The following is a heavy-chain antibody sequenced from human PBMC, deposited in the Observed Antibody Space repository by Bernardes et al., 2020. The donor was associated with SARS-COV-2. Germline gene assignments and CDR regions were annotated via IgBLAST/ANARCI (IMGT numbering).Heavy chain of an antibody. D-gene: IGHD4-4*01. J-gene: IGHJ6*02. CDR1: GFTFSSYS. V-gene: IGHV3-23*01. CDR2: ISGSGDAT. Sequence: GGSLRLSCAAAGFTFSSYSMNWVRQAPGKGLEWVSTISGSGDATYYADSVKGRFTISRDNSKNTLYLQMNSLRAEDTAVYYCAKDYSVIGQAVYYYGLDVWGQGTTVTVSS. CDR3: AKDYSVIGQAVYYYGLDV.